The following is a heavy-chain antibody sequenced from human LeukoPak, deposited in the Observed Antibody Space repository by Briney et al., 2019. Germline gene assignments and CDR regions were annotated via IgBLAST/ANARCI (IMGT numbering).Heavy chain of an antibody. CDR1: EVTFRNNW. Sequence: GGSLRLSCEVSEVTFRNNWMSWVRQAPGKGLEWVANVKQDGSEKYYVESVKGRFTISRDNAKNSLYLQMNSLRAEDTAVYYCAKDRGQLPRYYYYYMDVWGKGTTVTVSS. D-gene: IGHD6-6*01. J-gene: IGHJ6*03. CDR2: VKQDGSEK. V-gene: IGHV3-7*01. CDR3: AKDRGQLPRYYYYYMDV.